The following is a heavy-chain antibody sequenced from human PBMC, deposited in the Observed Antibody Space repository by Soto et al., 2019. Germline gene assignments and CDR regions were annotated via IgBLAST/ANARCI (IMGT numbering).Heavy chain of an antibody. D-gene: IGHD6-25*01. J-gene: IGHJ5*02. V-gene: IGHV1-8*01. Sequence: GASVKVSCKASGYTFTSYAINWLRQATGQGLEWMGWMNPNSGNTGFAQKFQGRVTMTRNTSISTAYMELSSLRSEDTAVYYCARERSSGWFDPWGQGTLVTVS. CDR3: ARERSSGWFDP. CDR1: GYTFTSYA. CDR2: MNPNSGNT.